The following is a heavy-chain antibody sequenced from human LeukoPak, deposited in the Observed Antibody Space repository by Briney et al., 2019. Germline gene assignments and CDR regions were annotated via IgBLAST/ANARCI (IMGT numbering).Heavy chain of an antibody. D-gene: IGHD1-1*01. V-gene: IGHV4-59*01. CDR3: AGQLGWFDP. J-gene: IGHJ5*02. Sequence: SETLSLTCTVSGGSISSYYWSWIRQPPGKGLEWIGYIYYSGSTNYNPSLKSRVTISVDTSKNQFSLMLSSVTAADTAVYYCAGQLGWFDPWGQGTLVTVSS. CDR1: GGSISSYY. CDR2: IYYSGST.